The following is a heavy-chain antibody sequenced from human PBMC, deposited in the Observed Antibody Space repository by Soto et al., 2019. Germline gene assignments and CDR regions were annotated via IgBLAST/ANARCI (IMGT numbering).Heavy chain of an antibody. CDR3: ARVGAYCGGDCYNYGMDV. CDR2: IIPIFGTA. V-gene: IGHV1-69*06. Sequence: QVQLVQSGAEVKKPGSSVKVSCKASGGTFSSYAISWVRQAPGQGLEWMGGIIPIFGTANYAQKFQGRVTITADKYTSTAYMEQSSLRSEDTAVYYCARVGAYCGGDCYNYGMDVWGQGTTVTVSS. D-gene: IGHD2-21*02. CDR1: GGTFSSYA. J-gene: IGHJ6*02.